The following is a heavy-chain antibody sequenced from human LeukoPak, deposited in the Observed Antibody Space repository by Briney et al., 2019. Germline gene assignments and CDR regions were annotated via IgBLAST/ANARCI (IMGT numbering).Heavy chain of an antibody. CDR3: ARGLIAAAGII. Sequence: SETLSLTCAVYDGSFSGYYWSWIRQPPGKGLEWIGEINHSGSTNYNPSLKSRVTISVDTSKNQFSLKLSSVTAADTAVYYCARGLIAAAGIIWGQGTLVTVSS. J-gene: IGHJ4*02. CDR2: INHSGST. CDR1: DGSFSGYY. V-gene: IGHV4-34*01. D-gene: IGHD6-13*01.